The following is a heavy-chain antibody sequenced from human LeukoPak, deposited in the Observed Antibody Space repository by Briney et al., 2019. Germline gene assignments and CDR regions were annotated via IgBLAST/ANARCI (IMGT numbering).Heavy chain of an antibody. CDR2: IIPIFGTA. CDR3: AREITTWIDY. J-gene: IGHJ4*02. CDR1: GGTFISYA. D-gene: IGHD3-22*01. V-gene: IGHV1-69*01. Sequence: GSSVKVSFKASGGTFISYAISWVRQAPGQGLEWMGGIIPIFGTANYAQKFQGRVTTTADESTSTAYMELSSLRSEDTAVYYCAREITTWIDYWGQGTLVTVSS.